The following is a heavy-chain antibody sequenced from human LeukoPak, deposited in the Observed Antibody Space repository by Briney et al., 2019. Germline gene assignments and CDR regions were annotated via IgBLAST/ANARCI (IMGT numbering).Heavy chain of an antibody. V-gene: IGHV4-59*01. CDR2: IYYGGST. Sequence: SETLSLTCTVSGGSISSYYWSWIRQPPGKGLEWIGYIYYGGSTNYNPSLKSRVTISVDTSKNQFSLKLSSVTAADTAVYYCARVTLYYYYYGMDVWGQGTTVTVSS. D-gene: IGHD3-16*01. CDR3: ARVTLYYYYYGMDV. J-gene: IGHJ6*02. CDR1: GGSISSYY.